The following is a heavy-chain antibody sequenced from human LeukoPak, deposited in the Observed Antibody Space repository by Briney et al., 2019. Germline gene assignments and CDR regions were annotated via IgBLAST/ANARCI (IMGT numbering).Heavy chain of an antibody. CDR2: IYTSGST. Sequence: SETLSLTCTVSGGSISSYYWSWIRQPAGKGLEWIGRIYTSGSTNYNPSLKSRVTMSVDTSKNQFSLKLSSVTAADTAVYYCAREVATISREYYFDNWGQGTLVTVSS. D-gene: IGHD5-12*01. J-gene: IGHJ4*02. CDR1: GGSISSYY. CDR3: AREVATISREYYFDN. V-gene: IGHV4-4*07.